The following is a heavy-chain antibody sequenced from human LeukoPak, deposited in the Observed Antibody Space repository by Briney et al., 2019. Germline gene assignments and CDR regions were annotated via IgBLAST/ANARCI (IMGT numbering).Heavy chain of an antibody. D-gene: IGHD2-2*01. Sequence: GGSLILSCAASGFTFSHYGMHWVRQAPGKGLEWVAVIWYDGSNKYYADSVKGRFTISRDNSKNTLYLQMNSLRADDTAIYYCASRSPALDYWGQGTLVTVSS. CDR1: GFTFSHYG. CDR3: ASRSPALDY. CDR2: IWYDGSNK. J-gene: IGHJ4*02. V-gene: IGHV3-33*08.